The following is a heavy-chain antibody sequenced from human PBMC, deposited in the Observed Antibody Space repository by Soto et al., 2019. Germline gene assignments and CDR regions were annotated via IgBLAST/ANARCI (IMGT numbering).Heavy chain of an antibody. V-gene: IGHV4-59*08. J-gene: IGHJ4*02. Sequence: QVQLEESGPGLVKPSETLSLTCTVSGASISPNYWSWIRQPPGKGLEWIGYIYFAGTTTYNPSLRSRVSMSVDTSANHFSLNLTSVTAADTAIYYCARLGAFFQALDSWGQGTMVNVSS. CDR1: GASISPNY. CDR2: IYFAGTT. CDR3: ARLGAFFQALDS. D-gene: IGHD3-16*01.